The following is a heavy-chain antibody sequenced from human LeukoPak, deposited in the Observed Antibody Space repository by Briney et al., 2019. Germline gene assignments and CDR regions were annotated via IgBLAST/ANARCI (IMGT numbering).Heavy chain of an antibody. D-gene: IGHD3-22*01. Sequence: SETLSLTCTVSGGSISSYYWSWLRQPAGKGLESLGHISTSGSTNYNPSLKSRVTMSVDTSKNQFSLKLSSVTAADTAVYYCARVRYSDSSVLTRKRSYYFDYWGQGTLVTVSS. CDR3: ARVRYSDSSVLTRKRSYYFDY. V-gene: IGHV4-4*07. CDR1: GGSISSYY. J-gene: IGHJ4*02. CDR2: ISTSGST.